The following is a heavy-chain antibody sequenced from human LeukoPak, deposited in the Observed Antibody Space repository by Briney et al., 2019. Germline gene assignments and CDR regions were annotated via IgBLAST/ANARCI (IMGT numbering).Heavy chain of an antibody. Sequence: PSETLSLTCAVYGGSFSGYYWSWIRQPPGKGLEWIGEINHSGSTNYNPSLKSRVTISVDTSKNQFSLKLSSVTAADTAVYYCARRSWGYDYVWGGYPQMEVCFDYWGQGTLVTVSS. D-gene: IGHD3-16*02. J-gene: IGHJ4*02. CDR2: INHSGST. CDR1: GGSFSGYY. V-gene: IGHV4-34*01. CDR3: ARRSWGYDYVWGGYPQMEVCFDY.